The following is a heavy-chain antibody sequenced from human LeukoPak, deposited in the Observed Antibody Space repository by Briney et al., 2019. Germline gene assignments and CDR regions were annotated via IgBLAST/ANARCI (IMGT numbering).Heavy chain of an antibody. J-gene: IGHJ4*02. CDR3: YSSGWSGSRIFDY. D-gene: IGHD6-19*01. V-gene: IGHV3-73*01. CDR1: GFTFSNYY. Sequence: GGSLRLSCAASGFTFSNYYMSWIRQAPGKGLEWVGRIRSNANNYATAYAASVTGRFTISRDDSKNTAYLQMNSLKTEDTAVYYCYSSGWSGSRIFDYWGQGILVTVSS. CDR2: IRSNANNYAT.